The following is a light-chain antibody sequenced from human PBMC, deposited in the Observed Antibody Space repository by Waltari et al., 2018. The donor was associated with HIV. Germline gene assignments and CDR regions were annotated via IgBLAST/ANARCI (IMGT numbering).Light chain of an antibody. CDR2: QDT. J-gene: IGLJ1*01. CDR3: QAWDSSNADV. Sequence: SYELTQPPSVSVSPGQTASITCSGDKLGDKYACWYQQKPGQSPVLVIYQDTKRPSGIPERFAGANSGNTATLTISGTQAMEEADYYCQAWDSSNADVFGTGTKVTVL. V-gene: IGLV3-1*01. CDR1: KLGDKY.